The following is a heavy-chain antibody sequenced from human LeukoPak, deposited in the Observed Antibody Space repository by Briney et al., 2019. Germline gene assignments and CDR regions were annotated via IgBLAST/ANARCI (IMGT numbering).Heavy chain of an antibody. V-gene: IGHV3-30*18. D-gene: IGHD2-2*01. Sequence: GGSLRLSCAASGFTFSSYGMHWVRQAPGKGLEWVAVISYDRSNKYYADSVKGRFTISRDNSKNTLYLQMNSLRAEDTAVYYCAQVQRYCSSTSCYLDYYYYGMDVWGQGTTVTVSS. CDR1: GFTFSSYG. CDR3: AQVQRYCSSTSCYLDYYYYGMDV. CDR2: ISYDRSNK. J-gene: IGHJ6*02.